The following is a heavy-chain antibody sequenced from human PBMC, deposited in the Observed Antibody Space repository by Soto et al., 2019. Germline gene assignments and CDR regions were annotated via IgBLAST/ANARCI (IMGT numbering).Heavy chain of an antibody. Sequence: QGQLVQSGAEVKQPGASVKVSCKASGYTFSTYGISWVRQAPGQGLEWMGWISGYNGDANYAQKFQGRVTMTIDTSTTTAYLELWRLTYDDTAVYFCAKNGHPPYYYYGMDVWGQGTTVTVSS. CDR1: GYTFSTYG. J-gene: IGHJ6*02. V-gene: IGHV1-18*01. D-gene: IGHD2-8*01. CDR2: ISGYNGDA. CDR3: AKNGHPPYYYYGMDV.